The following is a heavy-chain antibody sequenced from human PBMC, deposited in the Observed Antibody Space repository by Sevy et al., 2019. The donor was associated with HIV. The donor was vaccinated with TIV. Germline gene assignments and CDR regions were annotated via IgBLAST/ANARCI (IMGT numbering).Heavy chain of an antibody. V-gene: IGHV3-23*01. D-gene: IGHD6-6*01. CDR3: AKYYPLTTRPGYSYYYLDV. CDR2: ISGSDGST. Sequence: GGSLRLSCAASGFTFSSYAMSWVRQAPGKGLEWVSGISGSDGSTYYADSMKGRFTIPRDNSKNTLYLQMNSLRAEDTAVYYCAKYYPLTTRPGYSYYYLDVWGKGTTVTVSS. J-gene: IGHJ6*03. CDR1: GFTFSSYA.